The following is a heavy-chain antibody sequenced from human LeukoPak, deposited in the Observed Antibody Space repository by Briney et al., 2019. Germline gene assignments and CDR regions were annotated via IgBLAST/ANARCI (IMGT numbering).Heavy chain of an antibody. Sequence: GGSLRLSCAASGFTSSAYWMHWVRQVPGKGLVWVSRINSDVSTTNYADSVKGRFTISRDNAKNTIYLQMNSLRAEDTAVYYCARYGRYRAFDIWGPGAVVTVSS. CDR2: INSDVSTT. J-gene: IGHJ3*02. V-gene: IGHV3-74*01. CDR1: GFTSSAYW. D-gene: IGHD1-26*01. CDR3: ARYGRYRAFDI.